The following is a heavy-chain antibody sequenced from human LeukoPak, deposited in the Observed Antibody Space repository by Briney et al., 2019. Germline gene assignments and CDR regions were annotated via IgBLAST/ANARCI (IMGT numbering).Heavy chain of an antibody. D-gene: IGHD2-21*02. CDR3: TRDPRPGIVVVTANAFDI. CDR2: IKSKAYGETT. J-gene: IGHJ3*02. CDR1: GFTFGDYA. Sequence: GGSLRLSCTASGFTFGDYAMSWFRQAPGKGLEWVGFIKSKAYGETTEYAASVKGRFTISRDDSKSIAYLQMNSLKTEDTAVYYCTRDPRPGIVVVTANAFDIWGQGTMVTVSS. V-gene: IGHV3-49*03.